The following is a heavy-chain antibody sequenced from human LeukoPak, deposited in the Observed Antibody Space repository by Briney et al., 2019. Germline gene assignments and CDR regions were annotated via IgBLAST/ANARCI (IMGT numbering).Heavy chain of an antibody. V-gene: IGHV3-7*01. CDR3: AKSRSGSANWALQIFDN. Sequence: PGGSLRLSCAASGITFTNYWMSWVRQAPGKGLEWVASIKQDGGVKYYVDSVKGRFTISRDNTKKSLYLEMDSLRAEDTAVYYCAKSRSGSANWALQIFDNWGQGTLVTVSS. CDR2: IKQDGGVK. J-gene: IGHJ4*02. D-gene: IGHD1-1*01. CDR1: GITFTNYW.